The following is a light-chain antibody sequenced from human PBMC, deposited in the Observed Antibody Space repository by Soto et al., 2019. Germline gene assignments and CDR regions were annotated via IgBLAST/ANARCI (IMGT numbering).Light chain of an antibody. CDR2: EVN. V-gene: IGLV2-23*02. CDR1: SSDFGNYNL. CDR3: CSFTSSNTHV. J-gene: IGLJ1*01. Sequence: QSALTQPASVSGSPGQSITISCTGTSSDFGNYNLVSWYQQHPGKVPKLIIFEVNKRPSRVSGRFSGSKSGNTASLTISGLQAEDEAEYYCCSFTSSNTHVFGTGTKVTVL.